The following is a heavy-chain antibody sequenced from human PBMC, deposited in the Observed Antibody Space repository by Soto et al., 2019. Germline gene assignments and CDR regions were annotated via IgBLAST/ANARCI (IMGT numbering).Heavy chain of an antibody. V-gene: IGHV3-48*03. CDR2: ISDDGTSM. Sequence: GGSLRLSCTGSGFTFREFEMSWVRRAAGKGRELLSYISDDGTSMQYAESVKGRSTITRDNRKTSEYLQMSNLRGDDTAVYFCATTPGGVFYYAMDVWGQGVTVTVSS. D-gene: IGHD2-8*01. CDR1: GFTFREFE. CDR3: ATTPGGVFYYAMDV. J-gene: IGHJ6*02.